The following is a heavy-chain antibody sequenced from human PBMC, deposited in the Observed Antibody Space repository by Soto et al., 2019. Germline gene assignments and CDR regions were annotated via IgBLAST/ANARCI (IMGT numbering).Heavy chain of an antibody. CDR3: ASDYDIWSGYLSPVDY. CDR1: GYTFSDYY. J-gene: IGHJ4*02. V-gene: IGHV3-11*01. Sequence: QVQLVESGGDLVKPGGSLRLSCAASGYTFSDYYMSWIRQAPGKGLEWISYIDTSGTKIYYADSVKGRFTITRDNAKNSLYLAMNSLRDEDTAVYYCASDYDIWSGYLSPVDYWGQGTLVTVSS. D-gene: IGHD3-3*01. CDR2: IDTSGTKI.